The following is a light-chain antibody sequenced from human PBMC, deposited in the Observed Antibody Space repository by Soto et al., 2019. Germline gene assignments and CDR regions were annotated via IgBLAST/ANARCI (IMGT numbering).Light chain of an antibody. V-gene: IGKV3-20*01. CDR1: QSINSF. CDR3: QQYGGSPRT. CDR2: GAS. J-gene: IGKJ1*01. Sequence: VMTQSPATLSVSPGERATLSCRASQSINSFLAWYQQRRGQAPRLLIHGASNRATGIPDRFSGSGSGPDFTLTISRLEPEDFAVYYCQQYGGSPRTFGQGTKVDIK.